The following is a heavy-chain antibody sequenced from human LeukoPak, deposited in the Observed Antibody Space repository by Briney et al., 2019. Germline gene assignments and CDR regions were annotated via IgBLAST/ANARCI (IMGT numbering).Heavy chain of an antibody. CDR1: GGSISSYY. CDR2: IHYSGST. J-gene: IGHJ4*02. Sequence: SETLSLTCTVSGGSISSYYWIWIRQPPGKGLEWIGYIHYSGSTNYNPSLKSRVTISVDTSKNQFSLKLSSVTAADTAVYYCARGADLGNSGSYAVDYWGQGTLVTVSS. V-gene: IGHV4-59*01. D-gene: IGHD1-26*01. CDR3: ARGADLGNSGSYAVDY.